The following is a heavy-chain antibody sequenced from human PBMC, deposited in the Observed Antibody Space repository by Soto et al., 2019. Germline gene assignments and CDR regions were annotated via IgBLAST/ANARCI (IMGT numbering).Heavy chain of an antibody. CDR1: GFTCGQFV. V-gene: IGHV3-23*01. D-gene: IGHD3-10*01. CDR3: AKADTGWFAP. CDR2: ITGSSGST. J-gene: IGHJ5*02. Sequence: EEQLLESGGDLVQPGGSLRLSCAASGFTCGQFVMTWVRQAPGKGLEWVSTITGSSGSTTYTESVKGRFTISRDNSKNSLYLQMNNLRADDTATYYCAKADTGWFAPWGRGTLVTVSS.